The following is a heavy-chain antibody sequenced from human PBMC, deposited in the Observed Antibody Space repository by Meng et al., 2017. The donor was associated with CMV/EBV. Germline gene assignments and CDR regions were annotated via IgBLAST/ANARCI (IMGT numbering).Heavy chain of an antibody. V-gene: IGHV4-4*07. CDR2: IYTSGST. J-gene: IGHJ5*02. Sequence: GQLQWWGTGRVKPSESLPLPCNVSGGSISSYYWSWIRQPAGKGLEWIGRIYTSGSTNYNPSLKSRVTMSVDTSKNKFSLKMSSVTAADTAVYYCARDLMNCSSTSCANWFDPWGQGTLVTVSS. D-gene: IGHD2-2*01. CDR3: ARDLMNCSSTSCANWFDP. CDR1: GGSISSYY.